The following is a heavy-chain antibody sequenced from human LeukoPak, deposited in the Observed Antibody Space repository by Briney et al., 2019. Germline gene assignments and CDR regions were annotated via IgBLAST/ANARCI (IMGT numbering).Heavy chain of an antibody. D-gene: IGHD3-22*01. V-gene: IGHV3-23*01. CDR3: ARPYYDSSGYRFDY. Sequence: GGSLRLSCAASGFTFSSYAMTWVRQAPGKGLEWVSAISGSGGSTYYADSVKGRFTISRGNSKNTLYLQMNSLRAEDTAVYYCARPYYDSSGYRFDYWGQGTLVTVSS. CDR1: GFTFSSYA. CDR2: ISGSGGST. J-gene: IGHJ4*02.